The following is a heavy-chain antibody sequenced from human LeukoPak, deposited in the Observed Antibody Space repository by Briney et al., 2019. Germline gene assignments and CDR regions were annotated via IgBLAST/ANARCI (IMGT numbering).Heavy chain of an antibody. CDR2: ISGSGGST. CDR1: AFTFSSYA. J-gene: IGHJ4*02. V-gene: IGHV3-23*01. CDR3: AKDEYSSGWYEDY. Sequence: GGSLRLSCAASAFTFSSYAMSWVRQAPGKGLEWVSAISGSGGSTYYADSVKGRFTISRDNSKNTLYLQMNSLRAEDTAVYYCAKDEYSSGWYEDYWGQGTLVTVSS. D-gene: IGHD6-19*01.